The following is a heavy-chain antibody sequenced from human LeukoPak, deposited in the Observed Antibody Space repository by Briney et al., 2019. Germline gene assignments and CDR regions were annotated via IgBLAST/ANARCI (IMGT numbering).Heavy chain of an antibody. D-gene: IGHD6-6*01. CDR3: ARGTYRSSYPSIGMPYYLDY. Sequence: GGSLRLSCAASGFTFTRYSMNWVRQAPGKGLEWVSSISSSGSYIFYAQSVEGRFIISRDNAKNSRYLQMNSLRVDDTAVYFCARGTYRSSYPSIGMPYYLDYWGQGILVTVSS. CDR1: GFTFTRYS. V-gene: IGHV3-21*01. CDR2: ISSSGSYI. J-gene: IGHJ4*02.